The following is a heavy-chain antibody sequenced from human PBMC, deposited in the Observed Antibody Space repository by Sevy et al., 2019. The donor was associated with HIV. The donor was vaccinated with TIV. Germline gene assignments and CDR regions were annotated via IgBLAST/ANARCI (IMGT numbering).Heavy chain of an antibody. D-gene: IGHD1-26*01. Sequence: SETLSLTCTVSGGSITSLYWNWIRQPPGKGLDWIANIYYNGHINYNPSLKSRVTLSLDTSKNQFSLRLSSVTAADTAMYYCAGENAWGRGYSGGKGTLVTVSS. CDR2: IYYNGHI. CDR3: AGENAWGRGYS. CDR1: GGSITSLY. J-gene: IGHJ5*01. V-gene: IGHV4-59*08.